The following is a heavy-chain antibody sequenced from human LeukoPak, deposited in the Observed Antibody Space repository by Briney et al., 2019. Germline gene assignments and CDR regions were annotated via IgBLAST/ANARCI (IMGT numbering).Heavy chain of an antibody. Sequence: KPSETLSLTCIVSGGSISRGSYYWNWIRQPAGKGLEWMGRVYNSGSTNYNPSLKSRVTISTDMSKNQFSLKLSSVTAADTAVYYCASQDTAIGGYYYMDVWGKGTTVTVSS. CDR2: VYNSGST. CDR3: ASQDTAIGGYYYMDV. J-gene: IGHJ6*03. V-gene: IGHV4-61*10. D-gene: IGHD5-18*01. CDR1: GGSISRGSYY.